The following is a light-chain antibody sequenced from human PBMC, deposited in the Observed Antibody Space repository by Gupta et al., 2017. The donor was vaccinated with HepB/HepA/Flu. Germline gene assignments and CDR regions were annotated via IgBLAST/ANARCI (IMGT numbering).Light chain of an antibody. CDR3: QSADSSGTFYV. J-gene: IGLJ1*01. CDR1: VLPNQY. CDR2: KDT. Sequence: ELPQPPSVPVSAGQTARITCSGDVLPNQYAYWYQQKPDQAPAWIVYKDTERPPGTPERFSGSSSGATVTLTISGVQAEDEADYYCQSADSSGTFYVFGTGTKVSIL. V-gene: IGLV3-25*03.